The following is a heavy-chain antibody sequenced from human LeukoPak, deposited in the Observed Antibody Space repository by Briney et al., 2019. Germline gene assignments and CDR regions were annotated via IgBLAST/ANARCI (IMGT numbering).Heavy chain of an antibody. CDR2: ISHIGRT. J-gene: IGHJ3*02. Sequence: KTSETLSLTCAVSGDSFSSHYWTWIRQSPGTGLEWFGYISHIGRTNYNPSLKSRVTISIDTSKNQFSLKLRSVTAADTAVYYCARDLVTVTKGFDIWGQGTMVSVSS. CDR1: GDSFSSHY. CDR3: ARDLVTVTKGFDI. D-gene: IGHD4-17*01. V-gene: IGHV4-59*11.